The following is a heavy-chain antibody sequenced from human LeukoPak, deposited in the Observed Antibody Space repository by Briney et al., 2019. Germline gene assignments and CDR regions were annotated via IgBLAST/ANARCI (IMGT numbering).Heavy chain of an antibody. J-gene: IGHJ4*02. D-gene: IGHD3-3*01. V-gene: IGHV4-59*01. CDR3: ARTGELDFWSGYSQPRFDY. CDR1: GGSISNYH. CDR2: IYYTGST. Sequence: SETLSLTCTVSGGSISNYHWSWIRQPPGKGLEWIGYIYYTGSTNYNPSLKSRVTISVDTPKSQFSLKLSSVTAADTAMYYCARTGELDFWSGYSQPRFDYWGQGTLVTVSS.